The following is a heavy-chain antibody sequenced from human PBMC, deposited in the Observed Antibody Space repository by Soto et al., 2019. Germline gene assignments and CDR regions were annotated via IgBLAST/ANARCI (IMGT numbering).Heavy chain of an antibody. V-gene: IGHV3-30-3*01. D-gene: IGHD3-9*01. CDR3: ARDGSFYDILTGYPAHYFDY. Sequence: GGSLRLSCAASGFTFSSYAMHWVRQAPGKGLEWVAVISYDGSNKYYADSVKGRFTISRDNSKNTLYLQMNSLRAEDTAVYYCARDGSFYDILTGYPAHYFDYWGQGTLVTVSS. J-gene: IGHJ4*02. CDR1: GFTFSSYA. CDR2: ISYDGSNK.